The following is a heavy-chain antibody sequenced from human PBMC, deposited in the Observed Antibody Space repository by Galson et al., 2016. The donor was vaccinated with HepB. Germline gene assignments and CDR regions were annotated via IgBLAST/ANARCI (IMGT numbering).Heavy chain of an antibody. V-gene: IGHV1-46*01. CDR2: INPSGGIT. CDR1: GYTFTSYY. Sequence: SVKVSCKASGYTFTSYYMHWVRQAPGQRLEWMGIINPSGGITTYADKFQGRVTMTSDTSTSKVFMELSSLRPDDTAVYYCTRSTVVSTGQSPQGWFDPWGQGTLVTVSS. D-gene: IGHD2-21*01. J-gene: IGHJ5*02. CDR3: TRSTVVSTGQSPQGWFDP.